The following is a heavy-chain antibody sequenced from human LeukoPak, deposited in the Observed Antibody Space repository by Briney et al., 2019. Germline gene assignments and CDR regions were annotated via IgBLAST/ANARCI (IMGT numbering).Heavy chain of an antibody. D-gene: IGHD2/OR15-2a*01. Sequence: ASVKVSCKASGYTFTGYYMHWVRQAPGQGLEWMGWINPNNGGTYYAQNFQGRVTMTRDTSISTAYMEVSRLRSDDTAMYYCARDLGDFYGNNWALDYWGQGTLVTVSS. V-gene: IGHV1-2*02. J-gene: IGHJ4*02. CDR2: INPNNGGT. CDR3: ARDLGDFYGNNWALDY. CDR1: GYTFTGYY.